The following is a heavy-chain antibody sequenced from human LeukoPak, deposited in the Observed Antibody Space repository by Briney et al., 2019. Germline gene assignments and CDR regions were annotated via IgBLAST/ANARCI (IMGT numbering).Heavy chain of an antibody. CDR2: IKQDGSEK. J-gene: IGHJ4*02. CDR3: ARDQGSLRFLEWLSH. Sequence: GGSLRLSCAASGFTFSSYWMSWVRQAPGKGLEWVANIKQDGSEKYYVDSVKGRFTISRDNAKNSLYLQMNSLRAEDTAVYYCARDQGSLRFLEWLSHWGQGTLVTVSS. CDR1: GFTFSSYW. D-gene: IGHD3-3*01. V-gene: IGHV3-7*01.